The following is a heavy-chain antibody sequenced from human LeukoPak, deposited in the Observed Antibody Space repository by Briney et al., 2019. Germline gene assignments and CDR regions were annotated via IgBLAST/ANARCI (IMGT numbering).Heavy chain of an antibody. Sequence: GGSLRLSCAASGFSFSNYAMHWVRQAPGKGLEWVASITAGGDDTDYADSVRGRFTISRDNSKNTLYLQMTSLRAEDTAVYYCAKVFWNLGNFDYWGQGSLVTVSS. V-gene: IGHV3-23*01. D-gene: IGHD1-7*01. J-gene: IGHJ4*02. CDR2: ITAGGDDT. CDR1: GFSFSNYA. CDR3: AKVFWNLGNFDY.